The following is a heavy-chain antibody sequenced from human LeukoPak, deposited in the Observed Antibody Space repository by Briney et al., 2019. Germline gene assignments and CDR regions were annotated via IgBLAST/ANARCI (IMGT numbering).Heavy chain of an antibody. CDR3: ARGTMAAGFDP. V-gene: IGHV4-4*07. CDR2: IYSSGST. Sequence: SETLSLTCTVSGASISNYYWSWIRQPAGKGLEWIGRIYSSGSTNYNPSLKSRVTVSVDTSENQFSLKLNSVTAADTAIYYCARGTMAAGFDPWGQETLVTVSS. D-gene: IGHD4/OR15-4a*01. J-gene: IGHJ5*02. CDR1: GASISNYY.